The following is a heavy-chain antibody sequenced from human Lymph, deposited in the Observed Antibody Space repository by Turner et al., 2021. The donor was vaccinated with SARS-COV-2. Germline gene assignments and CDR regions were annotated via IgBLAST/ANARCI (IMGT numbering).Heavy chain of an antibody. Sequence: ELHLVETGGGLLHPGGSLTLSGAASGLTLSSNYMTWVRQAAGKGLEWVSVIDSGGSTFYADSVKGRITISRDNSKNTLYLQMNSLRAEDTAVYDCARDLVVYGMDVWGQGTTVTVSS. J-gene: IGHJ6*02. CDR3: ARDLVVYGMDV. CDR2: IDSGGST. D-gene: IGHD3-10*01. CDR1: GLTLSSNY. V-gene: IGHV3-53*02.